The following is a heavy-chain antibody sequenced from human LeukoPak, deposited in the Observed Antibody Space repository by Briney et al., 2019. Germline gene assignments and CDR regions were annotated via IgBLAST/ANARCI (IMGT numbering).Heavy chain of an antibody. D-gene: IGHD1-14*01. Sequence: PSETLSLTCAVYGGSFSGYYWSWIRQPPGKGLEWIGEINHSGSTNYNPSLKSRVTISVDTSKNQSSLKLSSVTAADTAVYYCARGAIDPELSENWFDPWGQGTLVTVSS. J-gene: IGHJ5*02. V-gene: IGHV4-34*01. CDR3: ARGAIDPELSENWFDP. CDR2: INHSGST. CDR1: GGSFSGYY.